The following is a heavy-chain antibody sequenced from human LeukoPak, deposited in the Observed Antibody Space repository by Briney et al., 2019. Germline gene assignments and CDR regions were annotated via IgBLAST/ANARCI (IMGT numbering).Heavy chain of an antibody. J-gene: IGHJ4*02. CDR3: ARRHSSGWFYY. Sequence: PSETLSLTCTVSRYSISNGYYWDWIRQPPGRGLEWIGNIYRSGSTSYNPSLKSRVTISVDTSKNQFSLKVNSVTAADTAVYYCARRHSSGWFYYWGQGTLVTVSS. V-gene: IGHV4-38-2*02. CDR1: RYSISNGYY. CDR2: IYRSGST. D-gene: IGHD6-19*01.